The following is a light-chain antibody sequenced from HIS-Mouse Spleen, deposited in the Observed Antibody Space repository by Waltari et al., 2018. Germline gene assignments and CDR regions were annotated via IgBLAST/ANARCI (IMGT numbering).Light chain of an antibody. Sequence: QSALTQPASVSGSPGQSITISCTGTSSDVGGYHYVSWYQQPPGKAPKLRVYEVSNRPSGGSNRFSGSKSGNTASLTISGLQAEDEADYYCSSYTSSSTFFGTGTKVTVL. CDR3: SSYTSSSTF. CDR1: SSDVGGYHY. V-gene: IGLV2-14*01. CDR2: EVS. J-gene: IGLJ1*01.